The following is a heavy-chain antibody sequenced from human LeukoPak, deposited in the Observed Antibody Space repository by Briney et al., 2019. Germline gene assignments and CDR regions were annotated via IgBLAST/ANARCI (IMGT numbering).Heavy chain of an antibody. J-gene: IGHJ4*02. V-gene: IGHV1-46*03. CDR2: TNPSGGST. D-gene: IGHD5-18*01. Sequence: ASVKVSCKASGYTFTSYYMHWVRQAPGQGLEWMGKTNPSGGSTSYAQKFQGRVTMTRDTSTSTVYMELSSLRSEDTAVYYCARGRGYSYGYPPDDYWGQGTLVTVSS. CDR1: GYTFTSYY. CDR3: ARGRGYSYGYPPDDY.